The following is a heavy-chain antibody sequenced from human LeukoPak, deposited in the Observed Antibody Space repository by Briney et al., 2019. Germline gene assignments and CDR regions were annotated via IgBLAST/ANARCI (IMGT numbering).Heavy chain of an antibody. CDR1: GGIYRITS. J-gene: IGHJ1*01. V-gene: IGHV1-69*05. CDR2: IIPMSVTA. Sequence: ASVKVSCKISGGIYRITSITWVRQAPGQGLEWMGGIIPMSVTANYAQNFQGRVTITKDESTSTAYMELSSLIPDDTALYYCATYGGNTAEYFQHWGQGTLVTVSS. D-gene: IGHD4-23*01. CDR3: ATYGGNTAEYFQH.